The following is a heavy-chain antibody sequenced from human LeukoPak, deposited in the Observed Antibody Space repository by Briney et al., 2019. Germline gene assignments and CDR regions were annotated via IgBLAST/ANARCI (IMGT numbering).Heavy chain of an antibody. CDR1: GGSFSGYY. D-gene: IGHD3-22*01. CDR3: ARDRNYYDSSGYYDY. CDR2: INHSGST. V-gene: IGHV4-34*01. Sequence: SETLSLTCAVHGGSFSGYYWSWIRQPPGKGLEWIGEINHSGSTNYNPSLKSRVTISVDTSKNQFSLKLSSVTAADTAVYYCARDRNYYDSSGYYDYWGQGTLVTVSS. J-gene: IGHJ4*02.